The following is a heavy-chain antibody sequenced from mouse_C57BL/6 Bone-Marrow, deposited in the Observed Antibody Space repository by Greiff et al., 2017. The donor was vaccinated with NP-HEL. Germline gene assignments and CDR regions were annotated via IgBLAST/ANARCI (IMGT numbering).Heavy chain of an antibody. CDR3: ARHYYGNYEGMDY. CDR1: GFTFSDYG. Sequence: EVKLVESGGGLVKPGGSLKLSCAASGFTFSDYGMHWVRQAPEKGLEWVAYISSGSSTIYYADTVKGRFTISRDNAKNTLSLQMTSLRSEDTAMYYCARHYYGNYEGMDYWGQGPSVTVSS. CDR2: ISSGSSTI. J-gene: IGHJ4*01. D-gene: IGHD2-1*01. V-gene: IGHV5-17*01.